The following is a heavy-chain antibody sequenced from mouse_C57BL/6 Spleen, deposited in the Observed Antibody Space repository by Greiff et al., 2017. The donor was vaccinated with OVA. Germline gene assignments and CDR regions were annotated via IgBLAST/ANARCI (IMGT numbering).Heavy chain of an antibody. CDR1: GYSFTSYY. Sequence: QVQLQQSGPELVKPGASVKISCKASGYSFTSYYIHWVKQRPGQGLEWIGWIYPGSGNTKYNEKFKGKATLTADTSSSTAYMQLSSLTSEDSAVYYCARSRAYYSNPGAYWGQGTLVTVSA. CDR2: IYPGSGNT. J-gene: IGHJ3*01. CDR3: ARSRAYYSNPGAY. V-gene: IGHV1-66*01. D-gene: IGHD2-5*01.